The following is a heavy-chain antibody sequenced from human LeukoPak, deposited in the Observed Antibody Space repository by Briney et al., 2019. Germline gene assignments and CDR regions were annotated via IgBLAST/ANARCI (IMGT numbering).Heavy chain of an antibody. CDR3: ARGRGSLRYFDY. Sequence: PSETLSLTCTVSGGSISSSSYYWSWIRQPPGKGLEWIEEINHSGSTNYNPSLKSRVTISVDTSKNQFSLKLSSVTAADTAVYYCARGRGSLRYFDYWGQGTLVTVSS. V-gene: IGHV4-39*07. D-gene: IGHD2-15*01. J-gene: IGHJ4*02. CDR1: GGSISSSSYY. CDR2: INHSGST.